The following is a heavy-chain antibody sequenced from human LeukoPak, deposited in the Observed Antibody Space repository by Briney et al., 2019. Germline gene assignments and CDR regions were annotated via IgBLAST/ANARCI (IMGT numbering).Heavy chain of an antibody. Sequence: GRSLRLSCAASGFTFSSYGMHWVRQAPGKGLECVTVISYDGSNKYYADSVKGRFTISRDNSKNTLYLQMNSLRAEDTAVYYCAKDPGKQWLVGGVDYWGQGTLVTVSS. CDR2: ISYDGSNK. CDR3: AKDPGKQWLVGGVDY. D-gene: IGHD6-19*01. CDR1: GFTFSSYG. J-gene: IGHJ4*02. V-gene: IGHV3-30*18.